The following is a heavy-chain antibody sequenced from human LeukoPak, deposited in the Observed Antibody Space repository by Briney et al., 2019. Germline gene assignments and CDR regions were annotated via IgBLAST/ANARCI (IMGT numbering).Heavy chain of an antibody. CDR2: INPDSGGT. D-gene: IGHD3-10*01. V-gene: IGHV1-2*06. J-gene: IGHJ5*02. CDR3: AREPATMVRGVLRGRFGP. Sequence: GASVKVSCKRSGYTFAGCYMHWVRQAPGQGLEQMGRINPDSGGTNYAQKFKGRVTTTSDTSISTAYMDLRRLRADDTAVYYCAREPATMVRGVLRGRFGPWGQGTLVTVSS. CDR1: GYTFAGCY.